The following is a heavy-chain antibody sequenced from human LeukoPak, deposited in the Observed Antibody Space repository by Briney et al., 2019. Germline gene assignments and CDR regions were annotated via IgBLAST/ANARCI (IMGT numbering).Heavy chain of an antibody. CDR2: ISSSSDTT. Sequence: PGGSLRLSCAASGFIFRDHSMHWVRQAPGKGPEWVSYISSSSDTTYYADSVKGRFTISRDNAKNSLYLQMNSLRAEDTALYHCARVHSSGREYYFDYWGQGTLVTVSS. CDR3: ARVHSSGREYYFDY. V-gene: IGHV3-48*04. D-gene: IGHD6-19*01. J-gene: IGHJ4*02. CDR1: GFIFRDHS.